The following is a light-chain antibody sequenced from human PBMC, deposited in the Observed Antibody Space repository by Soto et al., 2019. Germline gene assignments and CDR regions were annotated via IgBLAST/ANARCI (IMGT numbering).Light chain of an antibody. V-gene: IGKV1-39*01. J-gene: IGKJ2*01. CDR2: GAS. CDR1: PSIISY. CDR3: QQSYSTPHT. Sequence: DIQMTQSPSSLSASVGDRVTITCRASPSIISYLNWYQQKPGKAPKLLIYGASTLQSGVPSRFSGSGSGTDFTLTISNLQPEDFATYYCQQSYSTPHTFGQGTMLEIK.